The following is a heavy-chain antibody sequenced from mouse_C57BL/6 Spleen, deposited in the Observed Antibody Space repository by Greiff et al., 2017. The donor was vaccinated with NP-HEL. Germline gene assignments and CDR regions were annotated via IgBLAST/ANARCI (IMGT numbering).Heavy chain of an antibody. CDR2: IHPSDSDT. Sequence: QVQLQQPGAELVKPGASVKVSCKASGYTFTSYWMHWVKQRPGQGLEWIGRIHPSDSDTNYNQKFKGKATLTVDKSSSTAYMQLSSLTSEDSAVYHCAIGKDGYHPLWFAYWGQGTLVTVSA. CDR3: AIGKDGYHPLWFAY. J-gene: IGHJ3*01. V-gene: IGHV1-74*01. CDR1: GYTFTSYW. D-gene: IGHD2-3*01.